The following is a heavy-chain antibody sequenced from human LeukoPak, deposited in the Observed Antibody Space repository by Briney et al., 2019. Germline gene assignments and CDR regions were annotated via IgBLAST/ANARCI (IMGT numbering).Heavy chain of an antibody. D-gene: IGHD3-9*01. CDR1: GFTFSSYA. CDR3: AKALRLNYDILTGYSYYNGMDV. CDR2: ISDSGGST. Sequence: GGSLRLSCAASGFTFSSYAMSWVRQAPGKGLEWVSAISDSGGSTYYADSVKGRFTISRDNSKNTLYLQMNSLRAEDTAVYYCAKALRLNYDILTGYSYYNGMDVWGKGTTVTVSS. J-gene: IGHJ6*04. V-gene: IGHV3-23*01.